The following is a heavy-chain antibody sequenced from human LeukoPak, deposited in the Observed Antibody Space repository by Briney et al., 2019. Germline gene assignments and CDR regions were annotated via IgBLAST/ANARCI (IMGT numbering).Heavy chain of an antibody. D-gene: IGHD5-18*01. CDR2: IYHSGST. J-gene: IGHJ4*02. CDR1: GGSISSGGYS. CDR3: ARGIQLWNFDY. Sequence: SETLSLTSAVSGGSISSGGYSWSWIRQPPGKGLEWIGYIYHSGSTYYNPSLKSRVTISVDRSKNQFSLKLSSVTAADTAVYYCARGIQLWNFDYWGQGTLVTVSS. V-gene: IGHV4-30-2*01.